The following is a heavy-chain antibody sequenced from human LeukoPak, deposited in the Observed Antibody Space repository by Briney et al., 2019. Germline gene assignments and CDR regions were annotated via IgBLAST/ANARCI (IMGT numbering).Heavy chain of an antibody. CDR2: TFYSGST. CDR3: ARAKYCDY. CDR1: GGSISSSIYY. J-gene: IGHJ4*02. V-gene: IGHV4-39*07. Sequence: PSETLSLTCTVSGGSISSSIYYWGWIRQPPGKGLEWIGSTFYSGSTYYNPSLRSRVTISLDTSKNQFSLNLYSVTAADTAVYYCARAKYCDYWGQGTLVTVSS.